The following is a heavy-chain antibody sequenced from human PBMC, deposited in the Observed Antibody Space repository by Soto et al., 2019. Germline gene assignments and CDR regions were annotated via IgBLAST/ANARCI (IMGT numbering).Heavy chain of an antibody. CDR1: GFTFSSYD. V-gene: IGHV3-13*01. CDR2: IGTAGDT. D-gene: IGHD6-13*01. Sequence: GGSLRLSCAASGFTFSSYDMHWVRQAPGKGLEWVSAIGTAGDTYYPGSVKGRFTISRENAKNSLYIQINSLRAGDTAVYYCATALQPIAAAGPRYYYYYYMDVWGKGTTVTVSS. J-gene: IGHJ6*03. CDR3: ATALQPIAAAGPRYYYYYYMDV.